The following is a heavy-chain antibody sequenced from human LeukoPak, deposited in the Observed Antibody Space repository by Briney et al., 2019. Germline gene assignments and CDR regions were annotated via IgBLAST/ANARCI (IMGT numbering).Heavy chain of an antibody. V-gene: IGHV4-4*09. Sequence: SETLSLTCTVSGASITTYYWTWIRQAPGEGLEFIAYIYNDITNYNPSLKSRATISIDAFKTQVSLRLSSVTAADTAVYYCAGAPRLLDSWGQGILVTVSS. CDR2: IYNDIT. CDR1: GASITTYY. CDR3: AGAPRLLDS. D-gene: IGHD1-1*01. J-gene: IGHJ4*02.